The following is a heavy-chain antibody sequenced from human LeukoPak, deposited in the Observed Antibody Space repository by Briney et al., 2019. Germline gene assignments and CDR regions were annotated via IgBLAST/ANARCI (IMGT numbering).Heavy chain of an antibody. J-gene: IGHJ4*02. CDR1: AFTFTSYW. CDR2: IKQDGSEE. CDR3: ARDRPGGYFDY. Sequence: GGSLRLSCAASAFTFTSYWLSWVRQAPGKGLEWLANIKQDGSEEYYADSVKGRFTISRDNAKKSVYLQMNSLRAEDTAVYFCARDRPGGYFDYWGQGTLVTVSS. V-gene: IGHV3-7*04. D-gene: IGHD3-16*01.